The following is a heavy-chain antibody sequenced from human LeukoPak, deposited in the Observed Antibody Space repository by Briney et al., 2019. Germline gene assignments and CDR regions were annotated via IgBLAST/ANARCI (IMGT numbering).Heavy chain of an antibody. V-gene: IGHV3-9*03. CDR3: AKARGYYYDSSGSLDY. Sequence: SLRLSCAASGFTFDDYAMHWVRQAPGKGLEWVSGINWNSGSIGYADSVKGRFTISRDNAKNSLYLQMNTLRAEDMALYYCAKARGYYYDSSGSLDYWGQGTLVTVSS. J-gene: IGHJ4*02. D-gene: IGHD3-22*01. CDR2: INWNSGSI. CDR1: GFTFDDYA.